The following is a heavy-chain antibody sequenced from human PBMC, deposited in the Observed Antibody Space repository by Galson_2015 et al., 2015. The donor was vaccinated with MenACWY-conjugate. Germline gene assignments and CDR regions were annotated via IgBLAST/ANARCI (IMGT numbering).Heavy chain of an antibody. CDR2: INSDGSST. J-gene: IGHJ6*02. Sequence: SLRLSCAASGFTFSRYWMHWVRQAPGKGLEWVSRINSDGSSTIYTDSVKGRFTISRDNAKNTLYLQMNSLRAEDTAVYYCASELVISSARAYYGMDVWGQGTTVTVSS. CDR1: GFTFSRYW. CDR3: ASELVISSARAYYGMDV. V-gene: IGHV3-74*01. D-gene: IGHD2-2*01.